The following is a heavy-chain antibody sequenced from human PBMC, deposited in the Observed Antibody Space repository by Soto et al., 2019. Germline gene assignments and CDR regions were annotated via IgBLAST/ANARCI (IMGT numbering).Heavy chain of an antibody. Sequence: SQTLSLTCVISGDSVSSNSAAWNWIRQSPSRGLEWLGRTYYRSRWYKDYAGSVKSRITVNPDPSQNQSSPHLNSVTPEDPAVYYCAGTTSLQSYYTHLWDKGTPVPV. CDR3: AGTTSLQSYYTHL. D-gene: IGHD1-7*01. CDR1: GDSVSSNSAA. CDR2: TYYRSRWYK. V-gene: IGHV6-1*01. J-gene: IGHJ6*03.